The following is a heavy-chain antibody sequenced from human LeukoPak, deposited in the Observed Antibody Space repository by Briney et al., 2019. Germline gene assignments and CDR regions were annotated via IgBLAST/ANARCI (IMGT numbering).Heavy chain of an antibody. CDR1: GFTFSSCS. CDR3: ARVVLDDAFDI. D-gene: IGHD6-6*01. V-gene: IGHV3-21*01. CDR2: ISSSSSYI. J-gene: IGHJ3*02. Sequence: GGSLRLSCAASGFTFSSCSMNWVRQAPGKGLEWVSSISSSSSYIYYADSVKGRFTISRDNAKNSLYLQMNSLRAEDTAVYYCARVVLDDAFDIWGQGTMVTVSS.